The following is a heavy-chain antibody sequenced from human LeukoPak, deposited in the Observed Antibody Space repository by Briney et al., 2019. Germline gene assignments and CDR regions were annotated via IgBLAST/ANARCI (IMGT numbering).Heavy chain of an antibody. CDR1: AYTFTCYY. J-gene: IGHJ3*02. V-gene: IGHV1-18*04. Sequence: ASVKFSCKASAYTFTCYYIHWVRHGPAQGLEWMGLVNPNTGKTKSAKKLQGRVTMTTDKYTSTAYMELRSLRSDDTAVYYCGREVEAYYGWGSYWIGAFDIWGQGTMVTVS. D-gene: IGHD3-10*01. CDR2: VNPNTGKT. CDR3: GREVEAYYGWGSYWIGAFDI.